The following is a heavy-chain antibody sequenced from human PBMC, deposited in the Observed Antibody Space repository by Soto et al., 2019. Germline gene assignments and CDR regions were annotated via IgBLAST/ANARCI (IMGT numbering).Heavy chain of an antibody. D-gene: IGHD6-19*01. Sequence: QVQLVQSGAEVKKPGGSVKVSCKASGYTFTSYDINWVRQATGQGLEWMGWMNPNSGNTGYAQKFQGRVTMTRNTSISTAYLELRSLRSEDPAVYYCATEYSSGWSKDWGQGTRVSVSS. CDR2: MNPNSGNT. CDR3: ATEYSSGWSKD. V-gene: IGHV1-8*01. J-gene: IGHJ4*02. CDR1: GYTFTSYD.